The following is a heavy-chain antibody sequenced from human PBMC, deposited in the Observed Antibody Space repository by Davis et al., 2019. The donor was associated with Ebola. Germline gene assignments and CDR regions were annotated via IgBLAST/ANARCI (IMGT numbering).Heavy chain of an antibody. Sequence: GESLKISCKASGYTFTGYYMHWVRQAPGQGLEWMGWINPNSGGTNYAQKFQGWVTMTRDTSISTAYMELSRLRSDDTAVYYCARAKYYYEPLGNFDYRGQGTLVTVSS. V-gene: IGHV1-2*04. CDR2: INPNSGGT. CDR3: ARAKYYYEPLGNFDY. CDR1: GYTFTGYY. D-gene: IGHD3-22*01. J-gene: IGHJ4*02.